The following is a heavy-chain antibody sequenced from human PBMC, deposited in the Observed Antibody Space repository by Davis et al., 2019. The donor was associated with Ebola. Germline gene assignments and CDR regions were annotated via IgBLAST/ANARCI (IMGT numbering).Heavy chain of an antibody. CDR1: GYIFTSND. CDR2: MNPDSGNT. V-gene: IGHV1-8*01. J-gene: IGHJ2*01. CDR3: ARLIEQRCSPGCFDL. D-gene: IGHD3-16*01. Sequence: ASVKVSCKASGYIFTSNDINWVRQATGQGLEWMGWMNPDSGNTGYASKFQGRVTMTRNNSITTAYMELSSLTSEDTAVYYCARLIEQRCSPGCFDLWGRGTLVTVSS.